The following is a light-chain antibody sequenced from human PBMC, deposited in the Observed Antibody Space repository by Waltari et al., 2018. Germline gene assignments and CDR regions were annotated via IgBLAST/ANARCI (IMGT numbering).Light chain of an antibody. CDR1: LPTIGNQN. CDR2: DND. J-gene: IGLJ3*02. V-gene: IGLV1-51*01. CDR3: GTWDAGLSAWV. Sequence: QSVFTQPPSVSLAPGQKVTNLRSGPLPTIGNQNVCCYQQFPGTAPKLLIYDNDKRPSEISDRFSGSTSGTSATLGITGLQTGDEAEYFCGTWDAGLSAWVFGGGTKLTVL.